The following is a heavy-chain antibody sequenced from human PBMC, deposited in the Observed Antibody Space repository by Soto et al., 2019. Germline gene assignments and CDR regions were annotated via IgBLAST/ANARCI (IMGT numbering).Heavy chain of an antibody. V-gene: IGHV4-31*03. Sequence: SETLSLTCTVSGGSISSGGYYWSWIRQHPGKGLEWIGYIYYSGSTYYNPSLKSRVTISVDTSKNQFSLKLSSVTAADTAVYYCARGRDTAMVTAYFDYWGQGTLVTVS. CDR3: ARGRDTAMVTAYFDY. J-gene: IGHJ4*02. CDR2: IYYSGST. D-gene: IGHD5-18*01. CDR1: GGSISSGGYY.